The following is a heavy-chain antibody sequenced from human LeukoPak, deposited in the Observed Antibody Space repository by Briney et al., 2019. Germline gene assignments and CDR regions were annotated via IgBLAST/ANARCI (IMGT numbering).Heavy chain of an antibody. CDR1: GGSIDSYY. D-gene: IGHD2-2*01. Sequence: SETLSLTCTVSGGSIDSYYWIWIRQPPGKGLASIGYIYSTRSTEYHPSLKSRVTIILDTSKNQFFLKLTSVTAADTAVYYCARVYQSAEYYFDYWGQGNLVSVSS. J-gene: IGHJ4*02. CDR2: IYSTRST. V-gene: IGHV4-59*01. CDR3: ARVYQSAEYYFDY.